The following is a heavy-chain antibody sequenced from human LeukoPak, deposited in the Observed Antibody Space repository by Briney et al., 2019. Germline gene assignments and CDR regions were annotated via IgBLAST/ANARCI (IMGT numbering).Heavy chain of an antibody. CDR1: GFTFSSYS. V-gene: IGHV3-48*01. D-gene: IGHD2-15*01. J-gene: IGHJ6*03. CDR3: AKNGDRGAYCTGGTCYPYFYYYMDV. Sequence: GGSLRLSCAASGFTFSSYSMNWVRQAPGKGLEWVSYISSSSSTIYYADSVKGRFTISRDNSKNTFHLQMNSLRAEDTAIYYCAKNGDRGAYCTGGTCYPYFYYYMDVWGKGTTVTI. CDR2: ISSSSSTI.